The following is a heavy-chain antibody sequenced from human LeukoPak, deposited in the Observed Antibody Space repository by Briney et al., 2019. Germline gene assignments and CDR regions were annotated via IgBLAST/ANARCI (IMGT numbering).Heavy chain of an antibody. V-gene: IGHV1-3*01. D-gene: IGHD3-22*01. CDR2: INAGNGNT. Sequence: ASVKVSCKASGYTFTSYAMHWVRQAPGQRLERMGWINAGNGNTKYSQKFQGRVTITRDTSASTAYMELSSLRSEDTAVYYCARDGDSSGYYGLLYYWGQGTLVTVSS. CDR1: GYTFTSYA. CDR3: ARDGDSSGYYGLLYY. J-gene: IGHJ4*02.